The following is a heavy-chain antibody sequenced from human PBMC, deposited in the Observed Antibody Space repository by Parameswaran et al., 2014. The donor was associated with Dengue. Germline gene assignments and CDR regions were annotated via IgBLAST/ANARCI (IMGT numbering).Heavy chain of an antibody. CDR3: ARDVRQSAAGSRDYYYYMDV. V-gene: IGHV3-66*01. CDR2: IYSSGST. D-gene: IGHD6-13*01. J-gene: IGHJ6*03. Sequence: GGSLRLSCAASGFTVSSNYMSWVRQAPGKGLEWVSVIYSSGSTYYADSVKGRFTISRDNSKNTLYLQMNSLRAEDTAVYYCARDVRQSAAGSRDYYYYMDVWGKGTTVTVSS. CDR1: GFTVSSNY.